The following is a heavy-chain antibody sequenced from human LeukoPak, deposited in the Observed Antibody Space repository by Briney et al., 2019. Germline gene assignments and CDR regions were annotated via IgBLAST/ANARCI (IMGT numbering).Heavy chain of an antibody. CDR2: IYYSGST. J-gene: IGHJ4*02. Sequence: PSETLSLTCTVSGGSISSYYWSWIRQPPGKGLEWIGYIYYSGSTNYNPSLKSRVTISVDTSKNQFSLKLSSVTAADTAVYYCAADSSSSVESPFDYWGQGTLVTVSS. CDR3: AADSSSSVESPFDY. CDR1: GGSISSYY. D-gene: IGHD6-6*01. V-gene: IGHV4-59*01.